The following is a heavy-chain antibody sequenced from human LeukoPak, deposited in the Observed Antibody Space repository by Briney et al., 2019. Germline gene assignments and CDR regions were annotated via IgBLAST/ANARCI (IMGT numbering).Heavy chain of an antibody. J-gene: IGHJ4*02. CDR1: GFTFSSYS. D-gene: IGHD4-23*01. CDR2: ISSSGTYI. CDR3: ARRDGDNDRGFDY. Sequence: GGSLRLSCAASGFTFSSYSMNWVRQTPGKGLEWVSFISSSGTYIYYADSMKGRFTISRDNAKNSLYLQMNSLRAEDTAVYYCARRDGDNDRGFDYWGQGTLVTVSS. V-gene: IGHV3-21*01.